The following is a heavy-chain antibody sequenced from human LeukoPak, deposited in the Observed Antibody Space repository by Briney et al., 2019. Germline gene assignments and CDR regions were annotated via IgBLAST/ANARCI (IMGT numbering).Heavy chain of an antibody. Sequence: GESLKISCKGSGYSFTSYWIGWVRQMPVKGLEWMGIIYPGDSDTRYSPSFQGQVTISADKSISTAYLQWSSLKASDTAMYYCARMSFVGIAAAEIWGQGTMVTVSS. D-gene: IGHD6-13*01. V-gene: IGHV5-51*01. J-gene: IGHJ3*02. CDR2: IYPGDSDT. CDR3: ARMSFVGIAAAEI. CDR1: GYSFTSYW.